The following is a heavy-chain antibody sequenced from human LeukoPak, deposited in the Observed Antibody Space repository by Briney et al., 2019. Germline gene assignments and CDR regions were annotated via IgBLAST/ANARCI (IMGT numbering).Heavy chain of an antibody. CDR2: IKQDGSEK. Sequence: GGSLRPSCAASGFTFSNYWMSWVRQAPGKGLEWVANIKQDGSEKYYVDSVKDRFTISRDNAKNSLYLQVNSLRAEDTAVYYCARDLDGGDYWGQGTLVTVSS. V-gene: IGHV3-7*01. J-gene: IGHJ4*02. CDR3: ARDLDGGDY. CDR1: GFTFSNYW. D-gene: IGHD2-15*01.